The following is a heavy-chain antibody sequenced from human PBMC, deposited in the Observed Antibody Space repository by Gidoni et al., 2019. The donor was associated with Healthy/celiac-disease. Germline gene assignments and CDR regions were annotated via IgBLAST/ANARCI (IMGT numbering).Heavy chain of an antibody. V-gene: IGHV3-73*01. D-gene: IGHD3-10*01. CDR1: GFTFSGSA. CDR3: TRRVVRGVTFDP. Sequence: EVQLVESGGGLVQPGGSLKLSCAASGFTFSGSAMHWVRQASGKGLEWVGRIRSKANSYATAYAASVKGRFTISRDDSKNTAYLQMNSLKTEDTAVYYCTRRVVRGVTFDPWGQGTLVTVSS. CDR2: IRSKANSYAT. J-gene: IGHJ5*02.